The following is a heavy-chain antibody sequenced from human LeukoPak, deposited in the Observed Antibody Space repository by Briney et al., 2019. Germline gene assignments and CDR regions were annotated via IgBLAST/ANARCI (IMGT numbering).Heavy chain of an antibody. CDR3: ARDGAARRGEFEYFQH. CDR1: GGTFSSYA. CDR2: IIPIFGTA. Sequence: GASVKVSCKASGGTFSSYAISWVRQAPGQGLEWMGGIIPIFGTANYAQKFQGRVTITTDESTSTAYMELSSLRSEDTAVYYCARDGAARRGEFEYFQHWGQGTLVTVSS. V-gene: IGHV1-69*05. D-gene: IGHD6-6*01. J-gene: IGHJ1*01.